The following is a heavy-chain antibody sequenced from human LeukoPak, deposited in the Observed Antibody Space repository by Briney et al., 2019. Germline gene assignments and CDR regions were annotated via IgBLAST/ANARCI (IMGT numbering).Heavy chain of an antibody. CDR1: GGSVSSTNW. Sequence: SETLCLTCGVSGGSVSSTNWWTWIRQPPGKGLEWIGEVHLDGRTNFNPSLKSRPTMSVDLSENHVSLKLTSVTAADTAVYYCAREGGFYRPLDYSGQGTLVTVSS. CDR3: AREGGFYRPLDY. D-gene: IGHD6-25*01. J-gene: IGHJ4*02. V-gene: IGHV4-4*02. CDR2: VHLDGRT.